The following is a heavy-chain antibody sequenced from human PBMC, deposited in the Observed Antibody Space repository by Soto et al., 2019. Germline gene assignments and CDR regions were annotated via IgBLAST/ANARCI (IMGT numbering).Heavy chain of an antibody. CDR3: AKAIRAYSYGWEAFDI. J-gene: IGHJ3*02. CDR2: ISGSGGST. CDR1: GFTFSSYA. D-gene: IGHD5-18*01. V-gene: IGHV3-23*01. Sequence: EVQVLESGGGLVQPGGSLRLSCAASGFTFSSYAMSWVRQAPGKGLEWVSAISGSGGSTYYADSVKGRFTISRDNSKNTLYLLVNSLTADDTAVYFCAKAIRAYSYGWEAFDIWGQGTMVTVSS.